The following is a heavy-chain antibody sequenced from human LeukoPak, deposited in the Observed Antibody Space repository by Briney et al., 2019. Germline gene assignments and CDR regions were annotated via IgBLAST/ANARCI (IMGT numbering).Heavy chain of an antibody. CDR1: GFTFSRYA. J-gene: IGHJ4*02. CDR3: VKARGIQLWLPGDY. D-gene: IGHD5-18*01. Sequence: GGSLRLSCSASGFTFSRYAMHWVRQAPGKELEYVSAISSNGGSTYYGDSVKGRFTISRDNSKNTLYLQMSSLRAEDTAVYYCVKARGIQLWLPGDYWGQGYLVTVSS. CDR2: ISSNGGST. V-gene: IGHV3-64D*09.